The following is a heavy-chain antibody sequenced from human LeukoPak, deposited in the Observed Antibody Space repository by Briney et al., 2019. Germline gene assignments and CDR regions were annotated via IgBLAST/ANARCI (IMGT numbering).Heavy chain of an antibody. CDR2: IIPIFGTA. CDR1: GGTFGSYA. J-gene: IGHJ4*02. V-gene: IGHV1-69*05. D-gene: IGHD1-1*01. Sequence: SVKVSCKASGGTFGSYAISWVRQAPGQGLEWMGGIIPIFGTANYAQKFQGRVTITTDESTSTAYMELSSLRSEDTAVYYCARVLGYNWNDFYFDYWGQGTLVTVSS. CDR3: ARVLGYNWNDFYFDY.